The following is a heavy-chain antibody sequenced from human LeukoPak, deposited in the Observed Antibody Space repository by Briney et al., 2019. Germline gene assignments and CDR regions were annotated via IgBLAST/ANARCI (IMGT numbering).Heavy chain of an antibody. CDR1: GYTFTSYD. CDR2: MNPNSGNT. V-gene: IGHV1-8*01. J-gene: IGHJ6*03. CDR3: ARGPNYYYYMDV. Sequence: ASVKVSCKASGYTFTSYDINWVRQATGQGLEWMGWMNPNSGNTGYAQKFQGRVTMTRDMSTSTVYMELSSLRSEDTAVYYCARGPNYYYYMDVWGKGTTVTVSS.